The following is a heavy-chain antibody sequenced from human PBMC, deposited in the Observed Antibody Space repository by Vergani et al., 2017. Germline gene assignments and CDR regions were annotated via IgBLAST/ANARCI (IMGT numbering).Heavy chain of an antibody. CDR3: VRYCGGDCYPAYYGMDV. CDR1: GYTFSNYG. J-gene: IGHJ6*02. CDR2: ISAYNGNT. Sequence: QVQLVQSGAEVKKPGASVKVSCKASGYTFSNYGINWVRQAPGQGLEWMGWISAYNGNTNYAQKFQGRVTMTTDTSTSTAYMELRSLRSDDTAVYYCVRYCGGDCYPAYYGMDVWGQGTTVTVSS. V-gene: IGHV1-18*01. D-gene: IGHD2-21*02.